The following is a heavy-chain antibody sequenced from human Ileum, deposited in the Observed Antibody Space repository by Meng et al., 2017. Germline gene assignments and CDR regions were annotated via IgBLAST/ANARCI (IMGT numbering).Heavy chain of an antibody. V-gene: IGHV1-3*01. CDR1: GFTFSNYA. J-gene: IGHJ4*01. CDR2: IHAGSGDT. CDR3: GRGRASFYFDF. D-gene: IGHD6-6*01. Sequence: QVQFVQPGAEVKKPGASGRISCKASGFTFSNYAIYWVRQAPGQSLEWLGWIHAGSGDTKFSQTFQGRLTFDRDTSADTVYMELSSLTSGDRAVYYCGRGRASFYFDFLGQGTLVTVSS.